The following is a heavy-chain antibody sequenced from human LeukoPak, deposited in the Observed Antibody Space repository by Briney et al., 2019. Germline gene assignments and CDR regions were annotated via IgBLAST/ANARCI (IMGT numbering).Heavy chain of an antibody. V-gene: IGHV4-61*01. CDR3: ARDPYGSGSYRFDY. Sequence: SETLSLTCAVSGGSISDSTYYWGWIRQPPGKGLEWIGYIYYSGSTNYNPSLKSRVTISVDTSKNQFSLKLSSVTAADTAVYYCARDPYGSGSYRFDYWGQGTLVTVSS. J-gene: IGHJ4*02. CDR1: GGSISDSTYY. CDR2: IYYSGST. D-gene: IGHD3-10*01.